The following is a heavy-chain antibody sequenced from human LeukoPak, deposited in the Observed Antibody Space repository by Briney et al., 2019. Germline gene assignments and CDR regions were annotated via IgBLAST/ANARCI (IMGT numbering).Heavy chain of an antibody. CDR3: ATDHLRVGATGASDT. CDR1: RFTFSNYW. J-gene: IGHJ3*02. D-gene: IGHD1-26*01. CDR2: IRQDGGEK. Sequence: GGSLRLSCAASRFTFSNYWMSWVRQAPGKGLEWVANIRQDGGEKYYVDSVKGRFTISRDNAKNSLYLQMNSLRADDTTVYFCATDHLRVGATGASDTWGQGTMVTVSS. V-gene: IGHV3-7*05.